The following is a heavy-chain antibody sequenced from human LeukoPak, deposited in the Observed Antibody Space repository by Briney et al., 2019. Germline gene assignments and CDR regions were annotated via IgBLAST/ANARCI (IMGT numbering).Heavy chain of an antibody. V-gene: IGHV3-48*03. CDR3: TSAPSSKSVLHFDD. CDR1: GFTFSNYE. CDR2: ISSSGSII. D-gene: IGHD4-11*01. Sequence: PGGSLRLSCAASGFTFSNYEMHWVRQAPGKGLEWVSYISSSGSIIYHADSVKGRFTISRDNAKNSLYLQMNSLRAEDTAVYYCTSAPSSKSVLHFDDWGQGTLVTVSS. J-gene: IGHJ4*02.